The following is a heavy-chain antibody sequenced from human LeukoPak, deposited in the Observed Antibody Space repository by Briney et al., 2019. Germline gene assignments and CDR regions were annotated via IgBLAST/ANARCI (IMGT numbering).Heavy chain of an antibody. CDR3: ARAGSGSGWYFDY. Sequence: ASVKVSCKASVYDFTSVGITWVRRAPGQGLEWMGWISPYNGNTRYAQKFQGRVAMTTGTSTTTAYMELRGLRFNDTAVYYCARAGSGSGWYFDYWGQGTLVTVSS. D-gene: IGHD6-19*01. CDR2: ISPYNGNT. J-gene: IGHJ4*02. CDR1: VYDFTSVG. V-gene: IGHV1-18*01.